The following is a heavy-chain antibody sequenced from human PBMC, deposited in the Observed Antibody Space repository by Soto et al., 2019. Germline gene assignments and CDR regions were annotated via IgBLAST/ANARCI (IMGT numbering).Heavy chain of an antibody. J-gene: IGHJ4*02. CDR1: GGSFSGYY. Sequence: PSETLSLTCAVYGGSFSGYYWSWIRQPPGKGLEWIGYIYYSGSTNYNPSLKSRVTISVDTSKNQFSLKLSSVTAADTAVYYCARFGTSGCSDYWGQGTQVTVS. V-gene: IGHV4-59*01. CDR2: IYYSGST. CDR3: ARFGTSGCSDY. D-gene: IGHD6-19*01.